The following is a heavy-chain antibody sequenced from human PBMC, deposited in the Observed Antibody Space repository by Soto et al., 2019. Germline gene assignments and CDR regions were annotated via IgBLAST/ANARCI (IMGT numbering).Heavy chain of an antibody. J-gene: IGHJ6*02. CDR2: IIPIFGTA. Sequence: SVKVSCKASGGTFSSYAISWVRQAPGQGLEWMGGIIPIFGTANYAQKFQGGVTITADKSTSTAYTELSSLRSEDTAVYYCARDRDPTSGMDVWGQGTTVTVSS. CDR3: ARDRDPTSGMDV. V-gene: IGHV1-69*06. CDR1: GGTFSSYA.